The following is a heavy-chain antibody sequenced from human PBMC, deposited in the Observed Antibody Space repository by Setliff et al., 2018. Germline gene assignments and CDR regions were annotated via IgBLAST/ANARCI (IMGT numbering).Heavy chain of an antibody. D-gene: IGHD2-2*01. V-gene: IGHV1-18*01. CDR1: GYAFGSSG. CDR2: ISAYNGYI. Sequence: ASVKVSCKASGYAFGSSGISWVRQAPGQGLEWMGWISAYNGYIVYAQKFQGRVTMTTDTSTTTAYMEVRSLRSDDTAVYYCALDRKEIVVKPPAASLDYWGQGTQVTVSS. J-gene: IGHJ4*02. CDR3: ALDRKEIVVKPPAASLDY.